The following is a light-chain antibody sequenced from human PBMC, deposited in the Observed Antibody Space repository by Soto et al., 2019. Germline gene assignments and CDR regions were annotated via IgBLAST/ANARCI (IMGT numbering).Light chain of an antibody. V-gene: IGLV2-14*01. CDR2: EVS. J-gene: IGLJ1*01. Sequence: QSAMTQPACVSGSPGQSVTISCTGTTSDVGGYNYVSWYQQHPGKAPKLMIYEVSNRPSGVSNRFSGSTSGNTASLTISGLQAEDEADYYRSSYTSSSTLVFGTGTKVTVL. CDR1: TSDVGGYNY. CDR3: SSYTSSSTLV.